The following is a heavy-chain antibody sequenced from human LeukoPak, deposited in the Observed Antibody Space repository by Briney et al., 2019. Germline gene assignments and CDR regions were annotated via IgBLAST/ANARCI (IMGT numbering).Heavy chain of an antibody. Sequence: ASVKVSCKVSGYTLTELSMHWVRQAPAKGLEWMGGFDPEDGETIYAQKFQGRVTMTEDTSTDTAYMELSSLRSEDTAVYYCATARQWLLGLGYWGQGTLVTVSS. D-gene: IGHD6-19*01. CDR2: FDPEDGET. CDR3: ATARQWLLGLGY. J-gene: IGHJ4*02. CDR1: GYTLTELS. V-gene: IGHV1-24*01.